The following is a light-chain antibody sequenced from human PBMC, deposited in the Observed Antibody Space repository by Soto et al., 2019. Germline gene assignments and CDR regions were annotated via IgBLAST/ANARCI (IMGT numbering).Light chain of an antibody. Sequence: DIQMTQSPSSLSASVGDRVTITCRASQGISNYLAWYQQKPGKVTQLLIYAASTLQSGVPYRFSGSGSGTDFTLTISSLQHEDVANYYCQKYNTAPRTFGQGTKVEIK. CDR2: AAS. V-gene: IGKV1-27*01. CDR1: QGISNY. J-gene: IGKJ1*01. CDR3: QKYNTAPRT.